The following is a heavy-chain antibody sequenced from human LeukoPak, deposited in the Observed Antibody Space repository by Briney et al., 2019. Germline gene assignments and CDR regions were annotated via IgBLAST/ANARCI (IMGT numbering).Heavy chain of an antibody. D-gene: IGHD2-8*01. CDR2: IFHSGST. CDR3: AREGDKYANWFDT. CDR1: GASIIGPKW. J-gene: IGHJ5*02. Sequence: SETLSLTCTVSGASIIGPKWWNWVRLSPGNGMEWIGEIFHSGSTNYNPSLKSRVTISLDTSKNQFSPNLNSVTAADTAVYYCAREGDKYANWFDTWGQGTLVTVSS. V-gene: IGHV4-4*02.